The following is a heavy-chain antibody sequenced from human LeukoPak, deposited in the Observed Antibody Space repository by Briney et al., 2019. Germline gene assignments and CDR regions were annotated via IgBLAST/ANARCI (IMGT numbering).Heavy chain of an antibody. CDR1: GFSFSNYE. D-gene: IGHD4/OR15-4a*01. Sequence: AGGSLRLSCAASGFSFSNYEMNLLRPAPGQGPEWISYITASSTTIYYADAVKGRFTISRDNAKNTLYLQMNGLRGEDTAVYYCAKGPGARGHFNWFDPWGQGTLVTVSS. J-gene: IGHJ5*02. CDR3: AKGPGARGHFNWFDP. CDR2: ITASSTTI. V-gene: IGHV3-48*03.